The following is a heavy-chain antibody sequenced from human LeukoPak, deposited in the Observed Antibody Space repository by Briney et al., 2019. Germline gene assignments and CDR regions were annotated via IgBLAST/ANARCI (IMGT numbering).Heavy chain of an antibody. CDR2: ISFRGSP. D-gene: IGHD6-13*01. CDR1: GASISSYY. V-gene: IGHV4-4*08. J-gene: IGHJ4*02. CDR3: ARVGHIVAAGTYDW. Sequence: SESLSLTCTVPGASISSYYSSWIRHPPTKGLDCIGYISFRGSPNYNPPLTSRVTISAHTPKNQFSLHLSAVTAADPAVYYCARVGHIVAAGTYDWWGQGTLVTVSS.